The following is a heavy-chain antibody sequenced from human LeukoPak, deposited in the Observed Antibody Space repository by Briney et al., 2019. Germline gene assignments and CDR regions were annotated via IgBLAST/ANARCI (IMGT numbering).Heavy chain of an antibody. D-gene: IGHD6-19*01. J-gene: IGHJ4*02. CDR3: AKDSYSSGWYPTEYFDY. V-gene: IGHV3-30*18. Sequence: GGSLRLSCAASGFTFSSYGMYWVRQAPGKGLEWVAVISYDGSNKYYADSVKGRSTISRDNSKNTLYLQMNSLRAEDTAVYYCAKDSYSSGWYPTEYFDYWGQGTLVTVSS. CDR2: ISYDGSNK. CDR1: GFTFSSYG.